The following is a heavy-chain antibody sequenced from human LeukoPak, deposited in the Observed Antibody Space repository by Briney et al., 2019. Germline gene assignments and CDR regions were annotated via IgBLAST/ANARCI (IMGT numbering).Heavy chain of an antibody. CDR1: GGSISSYY. CDR2: IYYSGST. D-gene: IGHD4/OR15-4a*01. V-gene: IGHV4-59*01. J-gene: IGHJ3*02. CDR3: ARARYGEDAFDI. Sequence: SETLSLTCTVSGGSISSYYWGWIRQPPGKGLEWIGYIYYSGSTNYNPSLKSRVTISVDTSKNQFSLKLSSVTAADTAVYYCARARYGEDAFDIWGQGTMVTVSS.